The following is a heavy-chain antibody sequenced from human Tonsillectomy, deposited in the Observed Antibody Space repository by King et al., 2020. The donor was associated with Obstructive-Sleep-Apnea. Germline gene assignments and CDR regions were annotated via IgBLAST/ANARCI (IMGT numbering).Heavy chain of an antibody. V-gene: IGHV3-23*04. CDR3: VGGYDRDYFDH. CDR1: GFTFSTYA. J-gene: IGHJ4*02. CDR2: ISGAGDRT. D-gene: IGHD5-12*01. Sequence: VQLVESGGGLVQPGGSLRLSCAGSGFTFSTYAMTWVRQAPGKGLEWVSAISGAGDRTYHAESLRGRFTISRENSKNTVYLQINSLRAEDTAIYYCVGGYDRDYFDHWGQGTLVTVSS.